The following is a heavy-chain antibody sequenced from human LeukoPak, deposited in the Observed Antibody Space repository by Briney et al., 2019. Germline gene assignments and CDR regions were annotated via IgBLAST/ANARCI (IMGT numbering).Heavy chain of an antibody. D-gene: IGHD2-15*01. J-gene: IGHJ4*02. Sequence: ASVKVSCKASGYTFTSYGISWVRQAPGQGLEWMGWISAYNGNTNYAQKLQGRVTMTTDISTSTAYMELRSLRSDDTAVYYCARDRRYCSGGSCYSAGDYWGQGTLVTVSS. V-gene: IGHV1-18*01. CDR2: ISAYNGNT. CDR3: ARDRRYCSGGSCYSAGDY. CDR1: GYTFTSYG.